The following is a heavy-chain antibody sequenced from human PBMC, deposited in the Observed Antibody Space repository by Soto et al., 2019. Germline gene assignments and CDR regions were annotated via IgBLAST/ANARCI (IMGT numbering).Heavy chain of an antibody. D-gene: IGHD1-26*01. V-gene: IGHV3-23*01. Sequence: GGSLRLSCAASGFTFSSYAMSWVRQAPGKGLEWVSAISGSGGSTYYADSVKGRFTISRDNSKNTLYLQMNSLRAEDTAVYYRAKVIVGATNSNLDYWGQGTLVTVSS. CDR2: ISGSGGST. CDR3: AKVIVGATNSNLDY. J-gene: IGHJ4*02. CDR1: GFTFSSYA.